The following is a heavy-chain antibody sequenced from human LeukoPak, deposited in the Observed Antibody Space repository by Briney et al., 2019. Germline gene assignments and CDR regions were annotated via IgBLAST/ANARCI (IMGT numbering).Heavy chain of an antibody. CDR3: ARDPSYSSSWYGRWFDP. CDR1: GGTFSSYA. V-gene: IGHV1-69*04. CDR2: IIPILGIA. J-gene: IGHJ5*02. D-gene: IGHD6-13*01. Sequence: GASVKVSCKASGGTFSSYAISWVRQAPGQGLEWMGRIIPILGIANYAQKFQGRVTITADKSTSTAYMELSSLRSEDTAVYYCARDPSYSSSWYGRWFDPWGQGTLVTVSS.